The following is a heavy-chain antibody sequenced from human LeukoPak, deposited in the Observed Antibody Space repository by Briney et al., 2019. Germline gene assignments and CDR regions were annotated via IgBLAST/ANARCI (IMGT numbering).Heavy chain of an antibody. CDR2: IYYSGST. V-gene: IGHV4-39*02. CDR3: AGEPLREGGSSDY. CDR1: GGSISSSSYY. Sequence: SETLSLTCTVSGGSISSSSYYWGWIRQPPGKGLEWIGSIYYSGSTYYNPSLKSRVSISVDTSKNQFSLKLSSVTAADTAVYYCAGEPLREGGSSDYWGQGTLVTVSS. D-gene: IGHD1-26*01. J-gene: IGHJ4*02.